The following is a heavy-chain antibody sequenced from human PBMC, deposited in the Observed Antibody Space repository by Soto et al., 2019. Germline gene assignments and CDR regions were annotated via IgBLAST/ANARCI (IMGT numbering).Heavy chain of an antibody. CDR3: ARDVVVGGYSGHYFDY. CDR2: IYCSGST. V-gene: IGHV4-59*01. Sequence: SETLSLTCTVSGGSISSYYWSWIRQPPGKGLEWIGYIYCSGSTNYNPSLKSRVTISVDTSKNQFSLKLSSVTAADTAVYYCARDVVVGGYSGHYFDYWGQGTLVTVSS. J-gene: IGHJ4*02. D-gene: IGHD3-22*01. CDR1: GGSISSYY.